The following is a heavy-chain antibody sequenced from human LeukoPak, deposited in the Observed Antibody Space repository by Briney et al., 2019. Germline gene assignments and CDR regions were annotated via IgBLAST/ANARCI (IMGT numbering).Heavy chain of an antibody. CDR3: ASRNDILTGYVFDY. V-gene: IGHV4-39*01. D-gene: IGHD3-9*01. CDR2: IYYSGST. J-gene: IGHJ4*02. Sequence: SETLSLTCTVSGGSVSSSIYYWGWIRQPPGKGLEWIGSIYYSGSTSYNPSLKSRVTIDTSKNQFSLKLTSVTAADTAVYYCASRNDILTGYVFDYWGQGTLVTVSS. CDR1: GGSVSSSIYY.